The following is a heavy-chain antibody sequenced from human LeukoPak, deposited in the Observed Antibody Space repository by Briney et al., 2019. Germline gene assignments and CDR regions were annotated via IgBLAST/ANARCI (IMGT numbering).Heavy chain of an antibody. D-gene: IGHD3-10*01. V-gene: IGHV1-8*01. CDR3: ARSITQNDADAFDI. J-gene: IGHJ3*02. CDR1: GYTFTSYD. CDR2: MNPNSGNT. Sequence: GASVKVSRKASGYTFTSYDINWVRQATGQGLEWMGWMNPNSGNTGYAQKFQGRVTMTRNTSISTAYMELSSLRSEDTAAYYCARSITQNDADAFDIWGQGTMVTVSS.